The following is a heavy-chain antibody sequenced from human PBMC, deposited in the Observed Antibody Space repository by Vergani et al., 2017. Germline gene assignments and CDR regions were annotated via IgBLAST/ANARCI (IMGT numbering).Heavy chain of an antibody. J-gene: IGHJ4*02. CDR2: IIPIFGTA. D-gene: IGHD3-10*01. V-gene: IGHV1-69*01. CDR1: GGTFSSYA. CDR3: ARVFRGVWRETPKYYFDY. Sequence: QVQLVQSGAEVKKPGSSVKVSCKASGGTFSSYAISWVRQAPGQGLEWMGGIIPIFGTANYAQKFQGRVTITADESTSTAYMELSSLRSEDTAVYYCARVFRGVWRETPKYYFDYWGQGTLVTVSS.